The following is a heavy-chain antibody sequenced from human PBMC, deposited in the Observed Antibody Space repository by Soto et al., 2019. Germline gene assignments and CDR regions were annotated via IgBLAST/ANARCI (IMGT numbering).Heavy chain of an antibody. CDR1: GFTFSSYA. J-gene: IGHJ5*02. D-gene: IGHD2-2*02. CDR3: AKDRSCCSSTSCYTRGWFDP. Sequence: PGGSLRLSCAAYGFTFSSYAMSWVCQAPGKGLEWVSAISGSGGSTYYADSVKGRFTISRDNSKNTLYLKMNSLRAEDTAVYYCAKDRSCCSSTSCYTRGWFDPWGQGTLVTVSS. V-gene: IGHV3-23*01. CDR2: ISGSGGST.